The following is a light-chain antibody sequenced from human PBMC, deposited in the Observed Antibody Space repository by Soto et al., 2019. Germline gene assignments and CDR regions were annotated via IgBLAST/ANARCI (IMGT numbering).Light chain of an antibody. Sequence: EIVMAQSSPTLSVSPGERPTLPFRASQSVSSTLAWYQQKPGQAPRLLIYGASTRATGIPARFSGSGSGTEFTLTISSLQRDDFATYYCQQYNSYSRTFGQGTKVDIK. CDR3: QQYNSYSRT. V-gene: IGKV3-15*01. J-gene: IGKJ1*01. CDR1: QSVSST. CDR2: GAS.